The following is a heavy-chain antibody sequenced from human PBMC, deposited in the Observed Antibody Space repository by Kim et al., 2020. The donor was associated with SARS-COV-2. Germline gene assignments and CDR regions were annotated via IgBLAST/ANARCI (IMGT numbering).Heavy chain of an antibody. V-gene: IGHV4-34*01. CDR1: GGSFSGYY. J-gene: IGHJ6*01. Sequence: SETLSLTCAVYGGSFSGYYWSWIRQPPGKGLEWIGEINHSGSTNYNPSLKSRVTISVDTSKNQSSLKLSSVTAAATPGYYCASLTRLYDSSGFYSYGMDV. CDR2: INHSGST. D-gene: IGHD3-22*01. CDR3: ASLTRLYDSSGFYSYGMDV.